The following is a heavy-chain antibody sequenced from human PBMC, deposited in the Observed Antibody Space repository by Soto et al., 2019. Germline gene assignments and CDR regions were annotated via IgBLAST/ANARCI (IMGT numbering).Heavy chain of an antibody. J-gene: IGHJ6*02. CDR2: IIPIFGTA. V-gene: IGHV1-69*13. D-gene: IGHD3-3*01. CDR1: GGTFSSYA. Sequence: ASVKVSCKASGGTFSSYAISWVRQAPGQGLEWMGGIIPIFGTANYAQKFQGRVTITADESTSTAYMELSSLRSEDTAVYYCARPKQPIRADITIFGVVIDYYYGMDVWGQGTTVTVSS. CDR3: ARPKQPIRADITIFGVVIDYYYGMDV.